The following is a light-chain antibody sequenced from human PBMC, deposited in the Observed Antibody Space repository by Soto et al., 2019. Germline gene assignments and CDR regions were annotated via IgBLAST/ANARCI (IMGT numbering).Light chain of an antibody. Sequence: QSALTQPPSASGSPGQSVTISCTGTSSDVGGYNYVSWYLQHPGKAPKLMIYEVNKRPSGVPDRFSGSKSGNTASLTVSGLQAEDEAAYYCSSYAGRNNYVFGTGTKVTVL. J-gene: IGLJ1*01. CDR1: SSDVGGYNY. CDR2: EVN. V-gene: IGLV2-8*01. CDR3: SSYAGRNNYV.